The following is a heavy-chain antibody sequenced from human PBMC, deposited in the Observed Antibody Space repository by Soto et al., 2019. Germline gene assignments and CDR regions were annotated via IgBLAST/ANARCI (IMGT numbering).Heavy chain of an antibody. V-gene: IGHV3-23*01. CDR3: AKARAQYYDFWSGYPVDY. Sequence: EVQLLESGGGLVQPGGSPRLSCAASGFTFSSYAMSWVRQAPGKGLEWVSAISGSGGSTYYADSVKGRFTISRDNSKNTLYRQMNSLRAEDTAVYYCAKARAQYYDFWSGYPVDYWGQGTLVTVSS. CDR2: ISGSGGST. J-gene: IGHJ4*02. CDR1: GFTFSSYA. D-gene: IGHD3-3*01.